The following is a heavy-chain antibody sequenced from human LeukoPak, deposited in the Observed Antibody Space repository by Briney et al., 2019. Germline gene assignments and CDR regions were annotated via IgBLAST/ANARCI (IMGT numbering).Heavy chain of an antibody. J-gene: IGHJ5*02. V-gene: IGHV4-34*01. CDR1: GGSFSGYY. Sequence: SETLSLTCAVYGGSFSGYYWSWIRKPPGKGLEWIGEINHSGSTNYNPSLKSRVTISVDTSKNQFSLKLSSVTAADTAVYYCARGYTYMAAAGTRGGWFDPWGQGTLVTVYS. D-gene: IGHD6-13*01. CDR3: ARGYTYMAAAGTRGGWFDP. CDR2: INHSGST.